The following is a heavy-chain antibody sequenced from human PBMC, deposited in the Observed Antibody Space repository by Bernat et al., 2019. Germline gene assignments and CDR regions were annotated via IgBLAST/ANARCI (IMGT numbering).Heavy chain of an antibody. V-gene: IGHV3-30*03. Sequence: QVQLVESGGGVVQPGRSLRLSCAASGFTFSSYGMHWVRQAPGKGLEWVAVISYDGSNKYYADSVKGRFTISRDNSKNTLYLQMNSLRAEDTAAYYCARGRREILSGYSYGYAGFDYYYGMDVWGQGTTVTVSS. D-gene: IGHD5-18*01. CDR1: GFTFSSYG. CDR2: ISYDGSNK. J-gene: IGHJ6*02. CDR3: ARGRREILSGYSYGYAGFDYYYGMDV.